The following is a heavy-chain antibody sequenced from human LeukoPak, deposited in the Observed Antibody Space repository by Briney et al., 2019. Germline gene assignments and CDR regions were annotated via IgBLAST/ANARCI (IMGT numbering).Heavy chain of an antibody. D-gene: IGHD3-22*01. CDR2: IYYTGST. CDR3: ARLVTMIVVV. J-gene: IGHJ4*02. Sequence: PSETLSLTCTVSGGSISSSSYYWGWIRQPPGKGLEWSGGIYYTGSTYYNPSLKRRVTISVDTSNNQFSLKLSSVTAADTAVYYCARLVTMIVVVWGQGTLVTVSS. V-gene: IGHV4-39*01. CDR1: GGSISSSSYY.